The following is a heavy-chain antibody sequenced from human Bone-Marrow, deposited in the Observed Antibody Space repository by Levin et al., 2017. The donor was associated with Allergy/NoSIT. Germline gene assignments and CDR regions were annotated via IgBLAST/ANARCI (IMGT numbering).Heavy chain of an antibody. D-gene: IGHD2-8*02. CDR1: GFTFSIYS. V-gene: IGHV3-21*01. J-gene: IGHJ3*02. CDR3: ARGIIGDVRVAHKEAFDI. CDR2: ISSSGSDM. Sequence: GESLRLSCTVSGFTFSIYSINWVRQAPGKGLEWVSSISSSGSDMYYVDSVRGRFTISRDNAKNSLTLQMNSLRAEDTAVYYCARGIIGDVRVAHKEAFDIWGQGTMVSVSS.